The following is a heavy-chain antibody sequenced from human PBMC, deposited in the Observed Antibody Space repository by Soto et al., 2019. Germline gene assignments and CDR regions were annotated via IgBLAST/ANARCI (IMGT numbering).Heavy chain of an antibody. CDR1: GGSISSYY. V-gene: IGHV4-59*08. D-gene: IGHD2-15*01. CDR2: IYYSGST. J-gene: IGHJ4*02. Sequence: SSETLSLTCTVSGGSISSYYWSWVRQPPGKGLEWIGYIYYSGSTNYNPSLKSRVTISVDTSKNQFSLKLSSVTAADTAVYYCARGRIGFDYWGQGTLVTVSS. CDR3: ARGRIGFDY.